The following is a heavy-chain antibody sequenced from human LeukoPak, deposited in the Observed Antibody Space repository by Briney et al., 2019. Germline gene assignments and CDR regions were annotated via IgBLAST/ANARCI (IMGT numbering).Heavy chain of an antibody. CDR2: IYSGGST. CDR1: GFTVSSNY. D-gene: IGHD6-13*01. V-gene: IGHV3-53*01. Sequence: GSLRLSCAASGFTVSSNYMSWVRQAPGKGLEWVSVIYSGGSTYYADSVKGRFTISRDNSKNTLYLQMNSLRAEDTAVYYCARDSPSPGSIAAAGPLAHWGQGTLVTVSS. CDR3: ARDSPSPGSIAAAGPLAH. J-gene: IGHJ4*02.